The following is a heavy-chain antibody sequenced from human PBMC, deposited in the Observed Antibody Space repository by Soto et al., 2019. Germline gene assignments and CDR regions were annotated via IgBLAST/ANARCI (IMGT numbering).Heavy chain of an antibody. CDR2: IYYSGST. J-gene: IGHJ4*02. Sequence: QVQLQESGPGLVKPSETLSLTCTVSGGSISSYYWSWIRQPPGKGLEWIGFIYYSGSTNYNPSLKSRVTISVDTSKNQFSLKLSSVTAADTAVYYCARHSRGSGWSNFDYWGQGTLVTVSS. CDR1: GGSISSYY. D-gene: IGHD6-19*01. CDR3: ARHSRGSGWSNFDY. V-gene: IGHV4-59*08.